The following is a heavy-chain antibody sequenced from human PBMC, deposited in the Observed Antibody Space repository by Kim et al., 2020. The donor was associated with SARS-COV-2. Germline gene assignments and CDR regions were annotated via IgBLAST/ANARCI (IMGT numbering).Heavy chain of an antibody. J-gene: IGHJ6*03. V-gene: IGHV3-9*01. D-gene: IGHD2-21*02. Sequence: GGSLRLSCAASGFTFGDYAMHWVRQAPGKGLEWVSGISWNSGSIGYADSVKGRFTISRDNAKNSLYLQMNSLRAEDTALYYCAKVPWGLPIYYMDVWGKGTTVTVSS. CDR3: AKVPWGLPIYYMDV. CDR1: GFTFGDYA. CDR2: ISWNSGSI.